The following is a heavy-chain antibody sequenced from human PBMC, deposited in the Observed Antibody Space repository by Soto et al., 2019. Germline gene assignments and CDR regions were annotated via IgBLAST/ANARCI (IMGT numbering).Heavy chain of an antibody. Sequence: QVQLVESGGGVVQPGRSLRLSCAASRLTFSTYAMHWVRQAPGKGLEWVAVLSYDGSNKYYADSVKGRFTISRDNSKNTLYLQMNSLRAEDTAVYYCAKDGGYYDSNGYHSYYFGLDVWGQGTTVTGSS. CDR3: AKDGGYYDSNGYHSYYFGLDV. CDR2: LSYDGSNK. V-gene: IGHV3-30*18. CDR1: RLTFSTYA. J-gene: IGHJ6*02. D-gene: IGHD3-22*01.